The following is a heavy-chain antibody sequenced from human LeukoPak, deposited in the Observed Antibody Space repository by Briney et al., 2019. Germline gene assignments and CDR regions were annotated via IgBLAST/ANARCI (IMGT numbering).Heavy chain of an antibody. D-gene: IGHD3-22*01. J-gene: IGHJ4*02. CDR3: ASNFYDVGGYYYRTPVQY. Sequence: PGGSLRLSCAASRFTLTTFSDYVMHWARQAPGKGLEWVAAVSYDGGSEYYADSVKGRFAVSRDNSKNTLYLQMRSLRPEDTAVYYCASNFYDVGGYYYRTPVQYWGQGTPVTVSS. CDR1: RFTLTTFSDYV. V-gene: IGHV3-30*09. CDR2: VSYDGGSE.